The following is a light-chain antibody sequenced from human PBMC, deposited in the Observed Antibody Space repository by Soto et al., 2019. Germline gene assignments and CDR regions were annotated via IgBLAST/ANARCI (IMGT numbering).Light chain of an antibody. CDR2: DTS. CDR1: QSLSGW. V-gene: IGKV1-5*01. CDR3: QQYNSYSRT. Sequence: DIQMNPSPSTLSASVGDRVTITCRASQSLSGWLAWYQQKPGKAPNLLIYDTSTLKSGVPSRFSGSGSGTVFTLTISSLQPEDFTTYYCQQYNSYSRTFGQGTKVEI. J-gene: IGKJ1*01.